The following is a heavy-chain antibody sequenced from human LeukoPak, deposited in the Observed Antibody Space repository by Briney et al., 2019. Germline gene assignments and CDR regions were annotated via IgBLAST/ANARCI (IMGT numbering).Heavy chain of an antibody. CDR3: ARGPRLDSSGWYYGAFDI. CDR1: GYTFTNYG. V-gene: IGHV1-18*01. D-gene: IGHD6-19*01. J-gene: IGHJ3*02. CDR2: ISAYNANT. Sequence: ASVKVSFKSSGYTFTNYGFGWVRQAPGQGLEWMGWISAYNANTNYAQNLQSRVTMTTDTSTNTTYMELRSLRSDDTAVYYRARGPRLDSSGWYYGAFDIWGQGTMVTVSS.